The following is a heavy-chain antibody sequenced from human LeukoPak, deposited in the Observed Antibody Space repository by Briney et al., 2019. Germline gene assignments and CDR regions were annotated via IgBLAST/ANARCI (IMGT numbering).Heavy chain of an antibody. CDR2: TRYDGSNK. Sequence: PGGSLRLSCAASGFTVSSSYMTWVRQAPGKGLEWVAFTRYDGSNKYYADSVKGRFTISRDNSKNTLYLQMNSLRAEDTAVYYCAKDEAGYYYDSSGYPPYFDYWGQGTLVTVSS. V-gene: IGHV3-30*02. J-gene: IGHJ4*02. CDR1: GFTVSSSY. D-gene: IGHD3-22*01. CDR3: AKDEAGYYYDSSGYPPYFDY.